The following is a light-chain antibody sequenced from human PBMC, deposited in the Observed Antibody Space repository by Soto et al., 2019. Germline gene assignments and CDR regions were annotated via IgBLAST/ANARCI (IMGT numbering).Light chain of an antibody. CDR1: QSVLYSSNNKNY. J-gene: IGKJ1*01. CDR3: QQYYSTPPT. Sequence: DIVMTQSPDSLAVSLGERATINCKSSQSVLYSSNNKNYLAWYQQKPGQPPKLLIYCASTLESGVPDRFSGSGSWTDFTLTISSLQAEDVAVYYCQQYYSTPPTFGQGTKVAIK. V-gene: IGKV4-1*01. CDR2: CAS.